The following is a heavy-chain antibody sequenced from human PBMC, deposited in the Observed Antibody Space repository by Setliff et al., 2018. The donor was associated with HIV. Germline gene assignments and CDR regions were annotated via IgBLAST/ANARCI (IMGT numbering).Heavy chain of an antibody. V-gene: IGHV1-69*05. CDR3: ARDLNDRWPQQYWFFDL. D-gene: IGHD1-1*01. J-gene: IGHJ2*01. CDR1: GGSLNNYA. Sequence: SVKVSCKASGGSLNNYAISWVRQAPGQGLEWMGGIIPIFGTTTYAQKFQDRVTITTDESTTAFYMELSGLRSEDTALYFCARDLNDRWPQQYWFFDLWGRGTQGTVS. CDR2: IIPIFGTT.